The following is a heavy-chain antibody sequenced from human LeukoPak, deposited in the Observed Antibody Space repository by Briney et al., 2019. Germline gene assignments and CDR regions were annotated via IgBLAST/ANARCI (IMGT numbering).Heavy chain of an antibody. CDR2: VFYGGTT. CDR1: GGSITSYY. CDR3: ASHTYYYDSSGYSIEYFQH. D-gene: IGHD3-22*01. Sequence: SETLSLTCNVSGGSITSYYWSWIRQPPGKGLEWMGYVFYGGTTNYNPSLESRVTISVDTSKNQFSLTLSSVTAADTAVYYCASHTYYYDSSGYSIEYFQHWGQGTLVTVSS. J-gene: IGHJ1*01. V-gene: IGHV4-59*08.